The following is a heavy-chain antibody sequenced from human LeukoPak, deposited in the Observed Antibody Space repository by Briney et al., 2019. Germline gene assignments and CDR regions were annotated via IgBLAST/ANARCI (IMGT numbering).Heavy chain of an antibody. CDR3: ARANRPFHTSGWYKDY. D-gene: IGHD6-19*01. V-gene: IGHV3-21*01. CDR1: GFTFSSYS. J-gene: IGHJ4*02. Sequence: GGSLRLSCAASGFTFSSYSMNWVRQAPGKGLEWVSSISSSSSYIYYADSVKGRFTISRDNAKNSLYLQMNSLRAEDTAVYYCARANRPFHTSGWYKDYWGQGTLVTVSS. CDR2: ISSSSSYI.